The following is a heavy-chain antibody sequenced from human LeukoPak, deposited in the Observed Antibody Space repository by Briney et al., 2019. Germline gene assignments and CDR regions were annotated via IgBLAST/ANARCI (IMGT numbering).Heavy chain of an antibody. CDR1: GFTFSSYA. D-gene: IGHD4-11*01. CDR3: ARAQKYSYDAFDI. J-gene: IGHJ3*02. Sequence: GGSLRLSCAASGFTFSSYAMHWVRQAPGKGLEWVAVISYDGSNKYYADSVKGRFTISRDNSKNTLYLQMNSLRAEDTAVYYCARAQKYSYDAFDIWGQGTMVTVSS. V-gene: IGHV3-30-3*01. CDR2: ISYDGSNK.